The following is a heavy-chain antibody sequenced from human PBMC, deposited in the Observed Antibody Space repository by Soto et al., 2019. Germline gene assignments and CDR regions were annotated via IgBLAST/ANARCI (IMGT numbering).Heavy chain of an antibody. CDR3: ARVAPLPEYYYGSGEAFAY. J-gene: IGHJ4*02. D-gene: IGHD3-10*01. CDR1: GGTFSSYT. V-gene: IGHV1-69*02. Sequence: QVQLVQSGAEVKKPGSSVKVSCKASGGTFSSYTISWVRQAPGQGLEWMGRIIPILGIANYAQKFQGRVTITADKSTSTAYMELSSLRSEDTAVYYCARVAPLPEYYYGSGEAFAYWGQGTLVTVSS. CDR2: IIPILGIA.